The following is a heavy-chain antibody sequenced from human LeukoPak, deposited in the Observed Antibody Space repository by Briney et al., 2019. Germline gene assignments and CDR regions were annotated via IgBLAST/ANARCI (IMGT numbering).Heavy chain of an antibody. J-gene: IGHJ4*02. Sequence: PSETLSLTCTVSGGSINGYYWSWIRLPPGKGLEWVGYMYSSGSTNYNPSLKGRVTISLDMSKSQFSLKLDSVTAADTAVYYCARDRVVGNTGYYFDYWGQGALVTVSA. D-gene: IGHD1-1*01. CDR1: GGSINGYY. CDR3: ARDRVVGNTGYYFDY. V-gene: IGHV4-59*01. CDR2: MYSSGST.